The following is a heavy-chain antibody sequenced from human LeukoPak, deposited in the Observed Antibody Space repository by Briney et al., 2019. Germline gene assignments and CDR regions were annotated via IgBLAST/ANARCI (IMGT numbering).Heavy chain of an antibody. D-gene: IGHD3-22*01. J-gene: IGHJ4*02. CDR2: ISAYNGNT. V-gene: IGHV1-18*01. Sequence: ASVKVSCTASGYTFTSYGISWVRQAPGQGLEWMGWISAYNGNTNYAQKLQGRVTMTTDTSTSTAYMELRSLRSDDTAVYYCARDDGSGYYSPSDYWGQGTLVTVSS. CDR1: GYTFTSYG. CDR3: ARDDGSGYYSPSDY.